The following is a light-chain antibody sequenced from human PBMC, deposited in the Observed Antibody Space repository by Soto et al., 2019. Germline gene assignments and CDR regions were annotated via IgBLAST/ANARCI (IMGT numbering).Light chain of an antibody. CDR1: SSDVGAYNY. CDR3: TSYSSSSPVL. V-gene: IGLV2-14*01. Sequence: QSVLTQPASVSGSLGQSITISCTGTSSDVGAYNYVSWYQQHPDQAPKLLIFEVTNRPSGVSGRFSGSKSGITASLSISGLQPEDEADYYCTSYSSSSPVLFGGGTKLTVL. J-gene: IGLJ2*01. CDR2: EVT.